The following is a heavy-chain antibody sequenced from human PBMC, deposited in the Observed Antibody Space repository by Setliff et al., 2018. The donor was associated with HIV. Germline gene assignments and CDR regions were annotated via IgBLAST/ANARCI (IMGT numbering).Heavy chain of an antibody. CDR3: ARDPGYKSSWYGAFDI. Sequence: ASVKVSCKASGDAFTDYYIHWVRQAPGQGLEWMGWINPNSGGTNYAQKFQGRVTMTRDTSISTAYMDLSRLRSDDTAVYYCARDPGYKSSWYGAFDIWGQGTMVTVSS. J-gene: IGHJ3*02. CDR2: INPNSGGT. D-gene: IGHD6-13*01. V-gene: IGHV1-2*02. CDR1: GDAFTDYY.